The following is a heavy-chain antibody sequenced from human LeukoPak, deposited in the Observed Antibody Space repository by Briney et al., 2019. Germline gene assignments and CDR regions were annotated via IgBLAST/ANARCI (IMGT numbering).Heavy chain of an antibody. CDR2: IVGGGHGT. J-gene: IGHJ4*02. D-gene: IGHD3-10*01. V-gene: IGHV3-23*01. Sequence: PGGSLRLSCAASGFTFSNYAMAWVRQAPGKGLEWVSTIVGGGHGTYYVDSVKGRFAVSRDNSMNTLYLHMSSLRDDDAAVYYCAKDHYYFFDYWGQGTLVTVSS. CDR1: GFTFSNYA. CDR3: AKDHYYFFDY.